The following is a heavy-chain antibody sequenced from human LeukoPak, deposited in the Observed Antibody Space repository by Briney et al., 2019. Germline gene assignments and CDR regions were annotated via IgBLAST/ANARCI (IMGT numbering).Heavy chain of an antibody. CDR1: GFTFSSYS. Sequence: PGGSLRLSCAASGFTFSSYSMNWVRQAPGKGLEWVSSISSSSSYIYYADSVKGRFTISRDNAKNSLYLQMNSLRAEDTAVYYRARDCGGAPQGDYGMDVWGQGTTVTVSS. D-gene: IGHD2-21*01. V-gene: IGHV3-21*01. J-gene: IGHJ6*02. CDR2: ISSSSSYI. CDR3: ARDCGGAPQGDYGMDV.